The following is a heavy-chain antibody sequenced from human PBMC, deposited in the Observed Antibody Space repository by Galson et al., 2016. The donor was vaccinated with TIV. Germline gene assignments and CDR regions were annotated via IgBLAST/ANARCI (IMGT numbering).Heavy chain of an antibody. D-gene: IGHD5-12*01. J-gene: IGHJ4*02. Sequence: SLRLSCAASGFKFSSYAMSWVRQSPGKGLEWVSGISTSGGSAHYADSVKGRFSISRDNSKNTLFLEMKSLRAGDPAVYYCATDVDIVVTTPFDYWGQGTLVTVSS. CDR2: ISTSGGSA. V-gene: IGHV3-23*01. CDR1: GFKFSSYA. CDR3: ATDVDIVVTTPFDY.